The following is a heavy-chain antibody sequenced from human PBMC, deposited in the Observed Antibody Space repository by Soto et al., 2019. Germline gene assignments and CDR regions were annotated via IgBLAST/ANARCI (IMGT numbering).Heavy chain of an antibody. J-gene: IGHJ4*01. Sequence: SGPTLVNPTQTLTLTCTFSGFSLNTRGAGVGWIRQPPGGALEWLALIYWDDDKKYKSSVESRLTITKDASINQVVLTMTNMDPVDTGTYSCSYYQSNNGNCGFDFWGHGILVTVSS. CDR1: GFSLNTRGAG. V-gene: IGHV2-5*02. CDR3: SYYQSNNGNCGFDF. CDR2: IYWDDDK. D-gene: IGHD2-8*01.